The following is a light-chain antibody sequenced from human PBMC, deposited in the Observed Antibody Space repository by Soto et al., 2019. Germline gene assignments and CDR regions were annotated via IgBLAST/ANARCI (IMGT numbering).Light chain of an antibody. CDR1: QSRLYGGNDRNY. J-gene: IGKJ2*01. CDR3: QQYYTTPQT. Sequence: DIVMTQSPDSLAVSLGERATIDCKSSQSRLYGGNDRNYLAWYQHKPGQSPKLIMYWASTREAGVPDRFSGSGSGTHFTLTISSLQAEDVAVYYCQQYYTTPQTFGQGTKLEIK. V-gene: IGKV4-1*01. CDR2: WAS.